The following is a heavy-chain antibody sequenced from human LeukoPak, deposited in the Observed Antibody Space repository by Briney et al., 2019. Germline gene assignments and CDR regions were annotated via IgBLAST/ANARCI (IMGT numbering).Heavy chain of an antibody. J-gene: IGHJ3*02. CDR2: INSNSGGT. CDR3: ARGDYYDSSGYSLYAFDI. V-gene: IGHV1-2*02. CDR1: GYTFTDYY. D-gene: IGHD3-22*01. Sequence: GASVKVSCKASGYTFTDYYMHWVRQAPGQGLEWMGWINSNSGGTNYAQKFQGRVTMTRDTSISTAYMELSRLRSDDTAVYYCARGDYYDSSGYSLYAFDIWGQGTMVTVSS.